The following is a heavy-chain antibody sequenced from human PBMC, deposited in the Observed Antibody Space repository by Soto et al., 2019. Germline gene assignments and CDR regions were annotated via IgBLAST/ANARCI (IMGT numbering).Heavy chain of an antibody. CDR1: DSIRHFH. V-gene: IGHV4-59*12. Sequence: PSETLSLTCTVSDSIRHFHWAWIRQPPGKGLEWIGHMFYSGTTTYNPSLESRITISLDRSKTQFSLQVTSVTAADTAVYYCARGPYIKPSLFDYWGQGKLVTASS. J-gene: IGHJ4*02. CDR2: MFYSGTT. D-gene: IGHD5-18*01. CDR3: ARGPYIKPSLFDY.